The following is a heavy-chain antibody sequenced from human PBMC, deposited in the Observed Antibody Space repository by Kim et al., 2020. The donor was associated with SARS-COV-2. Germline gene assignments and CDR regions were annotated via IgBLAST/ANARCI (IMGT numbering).Heavy chain of an antibody. V-gene: IGHV4-34*01. J-gene: IGHJ5*02. CDR2: INHSGST. D-gene: IGHD6-19*01. CDR1: GGSFSGYY. CDR3: ARGRWYSSGWYKGGDWFDP. Sequence: SETLSLTCAVYGGSFSGYYWSWIRQPPGKGLEWIGEINHSGSTNYNPSLKSRVTISVDTSKNQFSLKLSSVTAADTAVYYCARGRWYSSGWYKGGDWFDPWGQGTLVTVSS.